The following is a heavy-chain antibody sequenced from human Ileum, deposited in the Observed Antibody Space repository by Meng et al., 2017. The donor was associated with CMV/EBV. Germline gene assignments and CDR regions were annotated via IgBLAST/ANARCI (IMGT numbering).Heavy chain of an antibody. Sequence: ASVKVSCKASGFTFTGHYMHWVRQAPGQGREWMGWINPNSGGTSYAQKFQGRVTMTRDTSISTAYMELSRLSSDDTAVYYCARVVDIVVVPAALAGVQHWGQGTLVTVSS. J-gene: IGHJ1*01. CDR3: ARVVDIVVVPAALAGVQH. V-gene: IGHV1-2*02. D-gene: IGHD2-2*01. CDR1: GFTFTGHY. CDR2: INPNSGGT.